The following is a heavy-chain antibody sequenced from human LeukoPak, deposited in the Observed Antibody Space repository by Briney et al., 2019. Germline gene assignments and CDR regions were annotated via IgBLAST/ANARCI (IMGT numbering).Heavy chain of an antibody. J-gene: IGHJ4*02. V-gene: IGHV1-2*02. CDR1: GYTFTGYY. CDR2: INPNSGGT. Sequence: ASVKVSCKASGYTFTGYYMHWVRQAPGQGLEWMGWINPNSGGTNYTQKFQGRVTMTRDTSISTAYMELSRLRSDDTAVYYCARDSVLLWFGAPADFDYWGQGTLVTVPS. CDR3: ARDSVLLWFGAPADFDY. D-gene: IGHD3-10*01.